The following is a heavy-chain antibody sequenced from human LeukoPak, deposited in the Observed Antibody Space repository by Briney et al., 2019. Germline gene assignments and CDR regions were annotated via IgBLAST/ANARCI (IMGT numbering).Heavy chain of an antibody. J-gene: IGHJ3*02. CDR1: GGSISSSSYY. V-gene: IGHV4-39*07. CDR3: ARDRLGYYYGSGSYAFDI. Sequence: SETLSLTCTVSGGSISSSSYYWGWIRQPPGKGLEWIGSIYYSGSTYYNPSLKSRVTISVDTSKNQFSLKLSSVTAADTAVYYCARDRLGYYYGSGSYAFDIWGQGTMVTVSS. CDR2: IYYSGST. D-gene: IGHD3-10*01.